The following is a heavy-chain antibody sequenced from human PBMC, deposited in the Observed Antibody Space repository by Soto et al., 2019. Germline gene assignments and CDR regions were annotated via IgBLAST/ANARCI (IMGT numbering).Heavy chain of an antibody. Sequence: GSLRLSCAASAFTFGSYAMSWVRQPPRKELEWVSASSASGGNTYYADSVNGRFTISRGNSKTTLYLQMNSLRVEDTAVYYCEKSGSHSYFDDWGQGTLVTVSS. CDR2: SSASGGNT. J-gene: IGHJ4*02. CDR1: AFTFGSYA. V-gene: IGHV3-23*01. CDR3: EKSGSHSYFDD. D-gene: IGHD3-10*01.